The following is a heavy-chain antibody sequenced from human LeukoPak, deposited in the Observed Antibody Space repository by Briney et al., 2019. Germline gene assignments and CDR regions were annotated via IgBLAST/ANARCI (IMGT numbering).Heavy chain of an antibody. V-gene: IGHV4-34*01. Sequence: PSETLSLTCAVYGGSFSGYYWSWLRQPPGKGLEWIGEINHSGSTNYNPSLKSRVTISVDTSKNQFSLQLSTVTAADTAVYYCARAPPPRGVNRFDYWGQGTLVTVSS. CDR3: ARAPPPRGVNRFDY. D-gene: IGHD3-10*01. J-gene: IGHJ4*02. CDR2: INHSGST. CDR1: GGSFSGYY.